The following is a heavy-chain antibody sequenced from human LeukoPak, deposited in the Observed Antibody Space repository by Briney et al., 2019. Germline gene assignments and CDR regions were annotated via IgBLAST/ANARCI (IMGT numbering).Heavy chain of an antibody. CDR1: GFTFSSYA. D-gene: IGHD3-10*01. CDR2: ISGSGGST. Sequence: GGSLRLSCAASGFTFSSYAMSWVRQAPGKGLEWVSAISGSGGSTYYADSVKGRFTISRDNSKNTLYLQMNSLRPEDTAVYYCAKGHLGSGSSYWGQGTLVTVSS. V-gene: IGHV3-23*01. CDR3: AKGHLGSGSSY. J-gene: IGHJ4*02.